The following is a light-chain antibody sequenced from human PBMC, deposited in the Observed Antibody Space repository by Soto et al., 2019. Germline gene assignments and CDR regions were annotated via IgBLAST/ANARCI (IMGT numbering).Light chain of an antibody. Sequence: QSALTQPPSASGSPGQSVTISCTGTSSDVGGYNYVSWYQQHPGKAPKIMIYEVSKRPSGVPDRFSGSKSGNTASLTVSGLQAEDEADYYCSSYAGRFGTGTKLTVL. CDR1: SSDVGGYNY. CDR2: EVS. V-gene: IGLV2-8*01. CDR3: SSYAGR. J-gene: IGLJ1*01.